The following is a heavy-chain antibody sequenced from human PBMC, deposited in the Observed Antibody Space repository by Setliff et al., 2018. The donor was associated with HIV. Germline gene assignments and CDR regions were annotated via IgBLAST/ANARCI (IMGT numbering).Heavy chain of an antibody. CDR1: GGPFGGYY. Sequence: SLTCVVYGGPFGGYYWSWIRQPPGKGLEWIGEIYHSGSTNYNPSLKSRVTISLDRFKNQFSLKLTSVTAADTAVYYCASRVPAARHFDYWGQGTLVTVSS. CDR2: IYHSGST. CDR3: ASRVPAARHFDY. V-gene: IGHV4-34*01. J-gene: IGHJ4*02. D-gene: IGHD2-2*01.